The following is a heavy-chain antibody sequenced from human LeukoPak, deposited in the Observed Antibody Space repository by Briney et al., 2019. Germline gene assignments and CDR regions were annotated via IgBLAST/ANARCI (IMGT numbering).Heavy chain of an antibody. J-gene: IGHJ2*01. CDR2: ITWNSGDI. CDR3: AKAFSSTWYWYFDL. V-gene: IGHV3-9*01. CDR1: GFSFDDYA. D-gene: IGHD6-13*01. Sequence: GGSLRLSCAASGFSFDDYAMHWARQAPGKGLEWVSGITWNSGDIDYADSVKGRFIISRDNAKNSLFLQMNSLRPEDTALYYCAKAFSSTWYWYFDLWGRGTLVTVSS.